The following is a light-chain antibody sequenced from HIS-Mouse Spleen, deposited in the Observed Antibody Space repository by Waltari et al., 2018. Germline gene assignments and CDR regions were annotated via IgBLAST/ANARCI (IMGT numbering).Light chain of an antibody. J-gene: IGLJ2*01. CDR2: DDS. CDR3: QVWDSSSDHVV. Sequence: SYVLTQPPSVSVAPGKTARITCGGNNIGSKSVHLDQQKPGQAPVLVVYDDSDRPSGITERFSGSNSGNTATLTISRVEAGDEADYYCQVWDSSSDHVVFGGGTKLTVL. CDR1: NIGSKS. V-gene: IGLV3-21*03.